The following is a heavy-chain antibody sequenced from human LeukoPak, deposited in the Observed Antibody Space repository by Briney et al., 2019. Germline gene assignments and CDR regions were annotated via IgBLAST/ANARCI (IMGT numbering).Heavy chain of an antibody. CDR3: AREDGDWGFDY. V-gene: IGHV3-48*04. Sequence: GGSLRLSCAASGFTFSSYFWMHWVRQAPGKGLEWVSYISNSGSPIYYAVSVKGRFTISRDNAKNSLYLQMNSLRAEDTAVYYCAREDGDWGFDYWGQGTLVTVSS. D-gene: IGHD4-17*01. J-gene: IGHJ4*02. CDR2: ISNSGSPI. CDR1: GFTFSSYF.